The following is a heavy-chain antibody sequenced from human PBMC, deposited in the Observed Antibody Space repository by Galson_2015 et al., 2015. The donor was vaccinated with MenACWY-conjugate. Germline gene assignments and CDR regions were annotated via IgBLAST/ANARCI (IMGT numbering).Heavy chain of an antibody. D-gene: IGHD1-26*01. V-gene: IGHV3-23*01. Sequence: SLRLSCAASGFTFSTYAMSWVRQAPGKGLEWVSIIIGSDGSTYYADSVKGRFTISRDNSKNTLYLQLDSLRVEDTALYYCARIPRVGGLFSGFDYWGPGTVVTVSS. CDR1: GFTFSTYA. CDR2: IIGSDGST. J-gene: IGHJ4*02. CDR3: ARIPRVGGLFSGFDY.